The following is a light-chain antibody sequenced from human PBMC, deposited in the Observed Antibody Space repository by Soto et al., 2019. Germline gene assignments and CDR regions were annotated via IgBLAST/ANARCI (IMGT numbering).Light chain of an antibody. Sequence: EIVLTQSPATLSLSPGERATLSCRANQSISTFLAWYQQKPGQAPRLLLYDASNRATGIPTRFSGSGSGTDFTLTISSLEAEDFAVYYCHQRSLRPLTFGGGTRVDIK. CDR1: QSISTF. CDR2: DAS. V-gene: IGKV3-11*01. J-gene: IGKJ4*01. CDR3: HQRSLRPLT.